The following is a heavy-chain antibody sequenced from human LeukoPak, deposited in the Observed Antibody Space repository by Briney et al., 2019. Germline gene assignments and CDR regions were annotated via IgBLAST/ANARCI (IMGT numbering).Heavy chain of an antibody. CDR2: IRASGHAT. V-gene: IGHV3-23*01. CDR1: GFTFSSYG. Sequence: GGSLRLSCAASGFTFSSYGMSWVRQAPGEGLEAPGKGREGVSTIRASGHATYYPDSVRGRFTISRDNSKSTLHLQMDSLRAEDSALYYCAKWPEGATPKFHHWGQGTLVTVSS. D-gene: IGHD1-26*01. CDR3: AKWPEGATPKFHH. J-gene: IGHJ4*02.